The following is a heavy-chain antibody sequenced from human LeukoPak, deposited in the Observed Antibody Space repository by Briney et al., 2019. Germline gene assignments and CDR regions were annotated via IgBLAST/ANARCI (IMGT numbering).Heavy chain of an antibody. D-gene: IGHD6-19*01. CDR2: IKNDGTEK. V-gene: IGHV3-7*01. Sequence: PGGSLRLSCGASGFNFDDSWMAWVRQAPGKGLEWVANIKNDGTEKYYADFVKGRFTISRDNVESFLFLQMDSLRADDTAVYYCVRISTAVAGADYWGQGTLLTVSS. J-gene: IGHJ4*02. CDR3: VRISTAVAGADY. CDR1: GFNFDDSW.